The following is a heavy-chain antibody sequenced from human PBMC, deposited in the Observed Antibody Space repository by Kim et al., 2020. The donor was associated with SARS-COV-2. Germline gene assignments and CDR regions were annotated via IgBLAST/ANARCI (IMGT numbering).Heavy chain of an antibody. CDR3: ASSVAAVY. Sequence: GGSTYYADSVKGRFTISRDNSKNTLYLQMNSRRAEDTAVYYCASSVAAVYWGQGTLVTVSS. D-gene: IGHD6-19*01. CDR2: GGST. J-gene: IGHJ4*02. V-gene: IGHV3-23*01.